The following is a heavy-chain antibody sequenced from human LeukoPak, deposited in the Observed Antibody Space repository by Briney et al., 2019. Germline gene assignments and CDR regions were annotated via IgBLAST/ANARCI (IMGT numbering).Heavy chain of an antibody. D-gene: IGHD2-8*01. CDR2: ISGSGSGT. CDR3: AKHTGGSRCFED. Sequence: PGGSPRLSCAASGITFSSYAMSWVRQAPGKGLEWVSAISGSGSGTYYADPVKGRFTVSRDNSKNTLYLQMNSLRAEDTALYYCAKHTGGSRCFEDWGQGALVTVSS. CDR1: GITFSSYA. J-gene: IGHJ4*02. V-gene: IGHV3-23*01.